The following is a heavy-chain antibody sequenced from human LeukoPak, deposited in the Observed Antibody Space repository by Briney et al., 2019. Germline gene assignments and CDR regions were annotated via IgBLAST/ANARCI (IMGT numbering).Heavy chain of an antibody. CDR3: TRSIYHDSSAYPSH. CDR2: IRSKANSYAT. CDR1: GFTFSGSA. D-gene: IGHD3-22*01. J-gene: IGHJ4*02. Sequence: PGGSLRLSCAASGFTFSGSAMHWVRQASGKGLEWVGRIRSKANSYATAYAASVKGRFTISRDDSKNTAYLQMNSLKTEDTAVYYCTRSIYHDSSAYPSHWGQGTLVTVSS. V-gene: IGHV3-73*01.